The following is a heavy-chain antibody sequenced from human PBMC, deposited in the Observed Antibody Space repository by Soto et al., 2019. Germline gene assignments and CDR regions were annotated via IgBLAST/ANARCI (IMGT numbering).Heavy chain of an antibody. CDR1: NYSISSGYY. D-gene: IGHD2-15*01. J-gene: IGHJ4*02. V-gene: IGHV4-38-2*01. CDR2: IFHTGST. Sequence: PSETLSLTCAASNYSISSGYYWGWIRQPPEKGLEYIGSIFHTGSTYYNPSLKSRVIISVDTSKNQFSLRLNSVTAADTAVYFCARVEAAKFFAHWGQGTLVTVSS. CDR3: ARVEAAKFFAH.